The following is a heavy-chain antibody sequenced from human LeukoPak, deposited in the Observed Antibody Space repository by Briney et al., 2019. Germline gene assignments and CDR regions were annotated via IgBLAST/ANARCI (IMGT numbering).Heavy chain of an antibody. CDR2: ISSSSSYI. CDR1: GFTFSSYS. Sequence: GGSLRLSCAASGFTFSSYSMNWVHQAPGKGLEWVSSISSSSSYIYYADSVKGRFTIARDNAKNSLYLQMNSLGAEDTAVYYCARVISMVRGVPYYYGMDVWGKGTTVTVSS. J-gene: IGHJ6*04. V-gene: IGHV3-21*01. CDR3: ARVISMVRGVPYYYGMDV. D-gene: IGHD3-10*01.